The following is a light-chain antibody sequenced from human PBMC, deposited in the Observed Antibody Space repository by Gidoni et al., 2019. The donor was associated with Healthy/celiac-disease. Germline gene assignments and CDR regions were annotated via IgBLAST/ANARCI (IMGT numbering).Light chain of an antibody. V-gene: IGKV3-11*01. Sequence: EFVLTQSPATLSLSPGERATPSCSASQSVSSYLAWYQQKPGHAPRLRIYDASNRATGIPARFSVSGSGTDFTLTISSREPEDFAVYYYQQRSNWPPEYTFGQGTKLEIK. CDR1: QSVSSY. CDR3: QQRSNWPPEYT. J-gene: IGKJ2*01. CDR2: DAS.